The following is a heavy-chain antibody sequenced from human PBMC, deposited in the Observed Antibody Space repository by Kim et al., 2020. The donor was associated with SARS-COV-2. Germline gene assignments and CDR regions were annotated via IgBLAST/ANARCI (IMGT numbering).Heavy chain of an antibody. V-gene: IGHV3-48*04. Sequence: GGSLRLSCAASGFTFSSYSMNWVRQAPGKGLEWVSYISSSSSTIYYADSVKGRFTISRDNAKNSLYLQMNSLRAEDTAVYYCARELPVGKSRLLRRPGGAFDIWGQGTMVTVSS. J-gene: IGHJ3*02. CDR1: GFTFSSYS. CDR2: ISSSSSTI. CDR3: ARELPVGKSRLLRRPGGAFDI. D-gene: IGHD3-22*01.